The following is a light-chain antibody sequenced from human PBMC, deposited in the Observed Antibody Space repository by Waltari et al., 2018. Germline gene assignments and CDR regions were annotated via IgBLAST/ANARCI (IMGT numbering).Light chain of an antibody. CDR3: YSTDSSGLGV. CDR2: EDN. V-gene: IGLV3-10*01. CDR1: ALPKKY. J-gene: IGLJ1*01. Sequence: SDELTQPPSVSVSPGQTARITCSGDALPKKYAHWYQQKSGQAPVVVIYEDNKRPSENPGRFSGSSSGTRATLTISGAQVEDEADYYCYSTDSSGLGVFGTGTKVTVL.